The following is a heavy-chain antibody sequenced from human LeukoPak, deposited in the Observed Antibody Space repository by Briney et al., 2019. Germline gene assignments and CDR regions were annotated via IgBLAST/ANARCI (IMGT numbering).Heavy chain of an antibody. D-gene: IGHD7-27*01. CDR3: ARSRAPGAADAFDI. J-gene: IGHJ3*02. V-gene: IGHV5-51*01. CDR1: GYXFTSYW. CDR2: IYPGDSDT. Sequence: GESLKISCKDSGYXFTSYWICWVRQMPGKGLEWMGIIYPGDSDTRYSPSFQGQVTISADKSINTAYLQWSSLKAPDTAMYYCARSRAPGAADAFDIWGQGTMVTVSS.